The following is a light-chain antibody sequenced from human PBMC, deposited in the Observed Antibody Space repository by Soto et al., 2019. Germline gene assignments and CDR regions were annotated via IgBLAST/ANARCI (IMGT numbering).Light chain of an antibody. CDR3: QQRSSAIT. Sequence: EIVMTQSPATLSVSTGERVTLSCRASQTVRNNYLAWYQQKPGQAPRLLIYDASSRATGIPARFSGRGSGTDFTLTISSLEPEDFAVYYCQQRSSAITFGQGARLEIK. J-gene: IGKJ5*01. CDR1: QTVRNNY. CDR2: DAS. V-gene: IGKV3D-20*02.